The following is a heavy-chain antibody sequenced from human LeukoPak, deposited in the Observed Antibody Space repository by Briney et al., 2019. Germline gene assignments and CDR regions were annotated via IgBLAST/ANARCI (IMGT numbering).Heavy chain of an antibody. CDR2: INHSGST. Sequence: PSETLSLTCAVYGGSFSGYYRSWIRQPPGKGLEWIGEINHSGSTNYNPSLKSRVTISVDTSKNQFSLKLSSVTAADTAVYYCARDVYKYDSSGSRAFDIWGQGTMVTVSS. D-gene: IGHD3-22*01. CDR3: ARDVYKYDSSGSRAFDI. J-gene: IGHJ3*02. V-gene: IGHV4-34*01. CDR1: GGSFSGYY.